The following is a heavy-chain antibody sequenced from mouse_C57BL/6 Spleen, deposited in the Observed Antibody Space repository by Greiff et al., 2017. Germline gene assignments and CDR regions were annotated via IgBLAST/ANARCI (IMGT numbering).Heavy chain of an antibody. V-gene: IGHV1-50*01. Sequence: VQLQQPGAELVKPGASVKLSCKASGYTFTSYWMQWVKQRPGQGLEWIGEIDPSDSYTNYNQKFKGKATLTVDTSSSTAYMQLSSLTSEDSAVYYCARSRSSSAWFAYWGQGTLVTVSA. CDR3: ARSRSSSAWFAY. CDR1: GYTFTSYW. J-gene: IGHJ3*01. D-gene: IGHD1-1*01. CDR2: IDPSDSYT.